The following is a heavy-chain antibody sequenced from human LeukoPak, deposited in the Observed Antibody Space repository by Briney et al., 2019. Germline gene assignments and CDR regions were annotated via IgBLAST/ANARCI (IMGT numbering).Heavy chain of an antibody. V-gene: IGHV1-2*02. CDR3: ARDHFVGAGSFDY. D-gene: IGHD1-26*01. CDR1: GYTFTGYY. CDR2: INPNSGGT. Sequence: ASVKVSCKASGYTFTGYYMHWVRQAPGQGLEWMGWINPNSGGTNYAQKFQGRVTMTRDTSISTAYMELSRLRSDDTAVCYCARDHFVGAGSFDYWGQGTLVTVSS. J-gene: IGHJ4*02.